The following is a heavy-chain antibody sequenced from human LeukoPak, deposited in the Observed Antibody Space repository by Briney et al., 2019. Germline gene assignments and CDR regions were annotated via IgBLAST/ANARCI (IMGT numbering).Heavy chain of an antibody. D-gene: IGHD3-22*01. V-gene: IGHV4-4*07. J-gene: IGHJ4*02. CDR3: ARVDYDSSGYPFDY. Sequence: SETLSLTCTVSGGSISSYYWSWIRQPAGKGQEWIGRIYTSGSTNYNPSLKSRVTMSVDTSKNQFSLKLSSVTAADTDVYYCARVDYDSSGYPFDYWGQGTLVTVSS. CDR2: IYTSGST. CDR1: GGSISSYY.